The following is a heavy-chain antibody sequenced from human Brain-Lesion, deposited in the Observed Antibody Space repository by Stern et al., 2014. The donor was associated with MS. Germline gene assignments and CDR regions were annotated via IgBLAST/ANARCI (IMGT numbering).Heavy chain of an antibody. D-gene: IGHD2-15*01. V-gene: IGHV3-53*01. Sequence: VPLVESGGKLIQPGESLRISCAASGFSVSNNYMTWVRQAPGKGLEWVXLIYSGGGTYYADSVKGRFTISRDNSKNTLYLQMNNLRAEDTAVYYCARDRTCTGGSCYGTWGQGTLVTVSS. CDR3: ARDRTCTGGSCYGT. CDR2: IYSGGGT. J-gene: IGHJ5*02. CDR1: GFSVSNNY.